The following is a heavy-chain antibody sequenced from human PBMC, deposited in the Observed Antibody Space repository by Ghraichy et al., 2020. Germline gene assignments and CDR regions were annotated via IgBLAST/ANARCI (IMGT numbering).Heavy chain of an antibody. Sequence: SETLSLTCTVSGGSISSYYWSWIRQPPGKGLEWIGYIYYSGSTNYNPSLKSRVTISVDTSKNQFSLKLSSVTAADTAVYYCARQSCSGGSCYWGWFDPWGQGTLVTVSS. D-gene: IGHD2-15*01. CDR3: ARQSCSGGSCYWGWFDP. V-gene: IGHV4-59*08. CDR2: IYYSGST. CDR1: GGSISSYY. J-gene: IGHJ5*02.